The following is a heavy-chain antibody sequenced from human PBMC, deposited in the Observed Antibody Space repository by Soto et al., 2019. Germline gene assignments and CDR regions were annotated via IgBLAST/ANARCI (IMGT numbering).Heavy chain of an antibody. CDR2: INWNSGSI. J-gene: IGHJ1*01. Sequence: EVQLVESGGGLVQPGRSLRLSCAASGFTFDDYAMHWVRQVPGKGLEWVSGINWNSGSIGYADYVKGRFDISRDNAKNSLHLQMNSLRAEDTAFYYCVKDESINWYSGHFRHWGQGTQVTVSS. CDR3: VKDESINWYSGHFRH. CDR1: GFTFDDYA. V-gene: IGHV3-9*01. D-gene: IGHD6-13*01.